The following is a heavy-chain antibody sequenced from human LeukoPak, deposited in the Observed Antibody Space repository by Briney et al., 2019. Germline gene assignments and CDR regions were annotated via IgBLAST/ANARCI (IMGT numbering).Heavy chain of an antibody. D-gene: IGHD2-8*01. CDR1: GYTFTSYY. CDR3: ARDPGGSRSGYCTNGVCPLVYFDY. V-gene: IGHV1-46*01. J-gene: IGHJ4*02. CDR2: INPSGGST. Sequence: ASVKVSCKASGYTFTSYYMHWVRQAPGQGLEWMGIINPSGGSTSYAQKFQGRVTMTRDMSTSTAYMELRSLRSDDTAVYYCARDPGGSRSGYCTNGVCPLVYFDYWGQGTLVTVSS.